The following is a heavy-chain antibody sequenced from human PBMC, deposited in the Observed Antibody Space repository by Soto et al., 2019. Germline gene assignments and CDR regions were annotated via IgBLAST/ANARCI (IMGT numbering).Heavy chain of an antibody. CDR3: ARIIVGVTVDL. J-gene: IGHJ5*02. D-gene: IGHD1-26*01. CDR1: GDSVSIDSYF. V-gene: IGHV4-61*01. Sequence: PSETLSLTCTVSGDSVSIDSYFWTWIRQPPGKGLEWIAYISYTGDTNSNPSLKSRVTISVDTSTNQFFLTLTSVTAADTAVYFCARIIVGVTVDLWGQGSLVTVSS. CDR2: ISYTGDT.